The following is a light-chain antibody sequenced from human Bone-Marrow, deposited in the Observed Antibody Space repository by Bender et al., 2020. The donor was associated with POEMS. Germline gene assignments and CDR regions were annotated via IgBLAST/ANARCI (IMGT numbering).Light chain of an antibody. CDR3: QSADSSDSYVV. CDR2: KDT. CDR1: ALPDQF. V-gene: IGLV3-25*03. J-gene: IGLJ2*01. Sequence: SYELTQPPSVSVSPGQTARITCSGDALPDQFTYWYQQKPGQAPVLVIYKDTERPSGIPERFSGSSSGTTGTLTISGVQAADEADYYCQSADSSDSYVVFGGGTKLTVL.